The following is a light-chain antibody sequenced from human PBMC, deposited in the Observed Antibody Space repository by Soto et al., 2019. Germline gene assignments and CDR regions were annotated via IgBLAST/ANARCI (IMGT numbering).Light chain of an antibody. CDR1: SSDFGSYNL. CDR2: EVS. J-gene: IGLJ1*01. V-gene: IGLV2-23*02. Sequence: QSELTQPASVSGSPGQSITISCTGTSSDFGSYNLVSWYQQHPGKAPKLMIYEVSKRPSGVSNRFSGSKSGNTASLTISGLQAEDEADYYCCSYAGSSTSYVFGTGTKVTVL. CDR3: CSYAGSSTSYV.